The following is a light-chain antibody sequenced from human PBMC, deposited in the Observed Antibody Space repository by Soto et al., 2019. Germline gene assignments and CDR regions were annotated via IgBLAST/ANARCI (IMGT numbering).Light chain of an antibody. CDR3: QSYDSSLSGYV. Sequence: QSVLTQPPSTSGAPGQRITISCSGSFSNIGSNTVHWYQQLPGAAPKLLIYSHNQRPSGVPDRFSGSKSGSSASLAISGLQSEDEAHYYCQSYDSSLSGYVFGTGTKVTVL. CDR1: FSNIGSNT. CDR2: SHN. J-gene: IGLJ1*01. V-gene: IGLV1-44*01.